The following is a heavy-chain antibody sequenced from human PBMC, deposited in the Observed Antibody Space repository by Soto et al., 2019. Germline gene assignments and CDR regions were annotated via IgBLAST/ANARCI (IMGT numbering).Heavy chain of an antibody. Sequence: SETLSLTCTVSGGSISSNYWTWIRQPPGKGLEWIGYVYNSGSTNYNPSLKSRVTISEDTSKSQFSLKVNSMTAADTAVYYCARYRREAVAGYTPDNWGQGILVTVSS. V-gene: IGHV4-59*01. J-gene: IGHJ4*02. CDR2: VYNSGST. D-gene: IGHD6-13*01. CDR1: GGSISSNY. CDR3: ARYRREAVAGYTPDN.